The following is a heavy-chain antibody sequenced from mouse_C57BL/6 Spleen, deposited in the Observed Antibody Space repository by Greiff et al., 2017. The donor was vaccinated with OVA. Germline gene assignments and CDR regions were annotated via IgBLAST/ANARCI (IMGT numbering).Heavy chain of an antibody. CDR3: ATYGSSYDYAMDY. V-gene: IGHV2-9-1*01. CDR1: GFSLTSYA. CDR2: IWTGGGT. D-gene: IGHD1-1*01. Sequence: VQLQQSGPGLVAPSQSLSITCTVSGFSLTSYAISWVRQPPGKGLEWLGVIWTGGGTNYNSALKSRLSISKDNSKSQVFLKMNSLQTDDTARYYCATYGSSYDYAMDYWGQGTSVTVSS. J-gene: IGHJ4*01.